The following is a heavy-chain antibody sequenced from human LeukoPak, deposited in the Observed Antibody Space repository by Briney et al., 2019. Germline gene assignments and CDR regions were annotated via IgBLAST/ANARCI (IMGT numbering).Heavy chain of an antibody. V-gene: IGHV3-7*01. CDR1: GFTFMSYG. CDR2: IKKDGSEK. Sequence: GGTLRLSCAASGFTFMSYGMSWGRQAPGKGLEWVANIKKDGSEKYYVDSVKGRFTISRDNAKTSLYLQMNSLRAEDTAVYYCARDLSGVAGYTYGRGIDYWGQGTLVTVSS. J-gene: IGHJ4*02. CDR3: ARDLSGVAGYTYGRGIDY. D-gene: IGHD5-18*01.